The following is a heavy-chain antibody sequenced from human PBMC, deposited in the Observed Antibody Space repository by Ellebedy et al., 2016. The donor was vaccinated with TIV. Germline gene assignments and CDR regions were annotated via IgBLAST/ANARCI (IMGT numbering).Heavy chain of an antibody. V-gene: IGHV1-69*06. J-gene: IGHJ5*02. CDR3: ASERGGYSSGWYGDLGWFDP. CDR2: IIPIFGTA. CDR1: GGTFSSYA. Sequence: SVKVSXXASGGTFSSYAISWVRQAPGQGLEWMGGIIPIFGTANYAQKFQGRVTITADKSTSTAYMELSSLRSEDTAVYYCASERGGYSSGWYGDLGWFDPWGQGTLVTVSS. D-gene: IGHD6-19*01.